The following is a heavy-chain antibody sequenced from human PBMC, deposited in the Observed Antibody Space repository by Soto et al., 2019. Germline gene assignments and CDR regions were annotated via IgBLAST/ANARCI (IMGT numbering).Heavy chain of an antibody. D-gene: IGHD1-20*01. J-gene: IGHJ6*02. CDR3: ARYKSNYYYGMDV. Sequence: PSETLSLTCSVSGGSISPHYWTWFRQPPGKGLEWIGYVYYSGSTNYNPSLKSRVTISVDTSKNQFSLKLSSVTAADTAVYYCARYKSNYYYGMDVWGQGTTVTVSS. CDR1: GGSISPHY. V-gene: IGHV4-59*11. CDR2: VYYSGST.